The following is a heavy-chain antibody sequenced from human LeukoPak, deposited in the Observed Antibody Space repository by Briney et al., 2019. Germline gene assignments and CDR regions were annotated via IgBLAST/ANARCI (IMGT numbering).Heavy chain of an antibody. Sequence: SVKGRFTISRDNAKNSLYLQMNSLRAEDTAVYYCARGTSYAFDIWGQGTMVTVSS. D-gene: IGHD3/OR15-3a*01. V-gene: IGHV3-21*01. J-gene: IGHJ3*02. CDR3: ARGTSYAFDI.